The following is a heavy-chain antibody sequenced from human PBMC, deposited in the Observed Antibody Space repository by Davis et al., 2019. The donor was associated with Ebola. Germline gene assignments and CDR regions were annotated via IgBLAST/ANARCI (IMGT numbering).Heavy chain of an antibody. Sequence: PGGSLTLSCAATGFNVSDSYMSWVRQAPGKGLEWVSVIYAGGATYYADSVKARFSISRDNSKNVVYLQMTGLRLEDTAVYHCARDPGYSSGFIEFDPWGQGTPVTVSS. V-gene: IGHV3-53*05. CDR1: GFNVSDSY. D-gene: IGHD6-25*01. CDR3: ARDPGYSSGFIEFDP. J-gene: IGHJ5*02. CDR2: IYAGGAT.